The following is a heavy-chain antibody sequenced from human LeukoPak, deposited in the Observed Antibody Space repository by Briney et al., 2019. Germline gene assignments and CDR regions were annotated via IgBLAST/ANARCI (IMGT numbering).Heavy chain of an antibody. J-gene: IGHJ4*02. CDR2: INHSGST. CDR1: GGSFSGYY. CDR3: ARKILWFDY. Sequence: SETLSLTCAVYGGSFSGYYWSWIRQPPGKGLEWIGEINHSGSTNYNPSLKSRVTISVDTSKNQFSLKLSSVTAADTAVYYCARKILWFDYWGQGTLVTVSS. D-gene: IGHD2-21*01. V-gene: IGHV4-34*01.